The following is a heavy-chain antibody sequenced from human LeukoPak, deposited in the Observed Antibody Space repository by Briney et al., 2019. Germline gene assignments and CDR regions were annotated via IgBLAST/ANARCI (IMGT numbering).Heavy chain of an antibody. D-gene: IGHD6-13*01. CDR1: GGSFSGYY. J-gene: IGHJ6*01. Sequence: PSETLSLTCAVYGGSFSGYYWSWIRQPPGKGLEWIGEINHSGSTNYNPSLKSRVTISVDTSKNQFSLKLSSVTAADTAVYYCARDLSSSWASYYYYGMDVWGQGTTVTVSS. CDR3: ARDLSSSWASYYYYGMDV. V-gene: IGHV4-34*01. CDR2: INHSGST.